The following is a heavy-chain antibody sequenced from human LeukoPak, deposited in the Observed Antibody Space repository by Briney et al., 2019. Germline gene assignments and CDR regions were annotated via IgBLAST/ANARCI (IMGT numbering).Heavy chain of an antibody. V-gene: IGHV4-59*08. D-gene: IGHD6-19*01. J-gene: IGHJ3*02. CDR3: ARQQWLGANDAFDI. Sequence: KASETLSLTCTVSGGSISSYYWSWIRQPPGKGPEWIGYIYYSGSTNYNPSLKSRVTISVDTSKNQFSLKLSSVTAADTAVYYCARQQWLGANDAFDIWGQGTMVTVSS. CDR2: IYYSGST. CDR1: GGSISSYY.